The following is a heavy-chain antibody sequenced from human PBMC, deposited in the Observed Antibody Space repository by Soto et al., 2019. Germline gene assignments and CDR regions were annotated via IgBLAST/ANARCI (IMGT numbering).Heavy chain of an antibody. V-gene: IGHV4-38-2*02. J-gene: IGHJ6*01. CDR1: GYSISSGYY. Sequence: SETLSFTCAVSGYSISSGYYWGWIRHPPGKGLEWIGSIYHSGSTYYNPSLKSRVTISVDTSKNQFSLKLSAVTAADTAVYYCARDRITMVRGVIIGYYYGMDVWGQGTTVTVSS. CDR2: IYHSGST. D-gene: IGHD3-10*01. CDR3: ARDRITMVRGVIIGYYYGMDV.